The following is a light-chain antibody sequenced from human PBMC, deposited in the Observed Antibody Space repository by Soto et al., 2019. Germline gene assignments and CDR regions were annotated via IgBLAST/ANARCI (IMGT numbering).Light chain of an antibody. CDR1: QSVSDW. V-gene: IGKV1-5*01. CDR2: DVS. Sequence: DIQMTQSPSTLSASVGDRVTITCRASQSVSDWLDWYQQKPGKAPKLLIYDVSSLESGVPSRFSGSGSGTEFTLTISSLQPDDFATYYCQQYNSFWTFGQGTKVEIK. CDR3: QQYNSFWT. J-gene: IGKJ1*01.